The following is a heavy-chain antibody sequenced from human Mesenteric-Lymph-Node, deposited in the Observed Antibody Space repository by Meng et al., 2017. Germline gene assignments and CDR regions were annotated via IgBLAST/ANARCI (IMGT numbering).Heavy chain of an antibody. D-gene: IGHD6-19*01. J-gene: IGHJ6*02. CDR2: IKSKSDGGPT. CDR1: GFTFSNAW. CDR3: IPDLKWGSGWSRRPDGMDV. V-gene: IGHV3-15*01. Sequence: GESLKISCAASGFTFSNAWMSWVRQAPGKGLEWVGRIKSKSDGGPTDYATPVQGRFSISRDDSKSTLYLQMNSLKTEDTAVYYCIPDLKWGSGWSRRPDGMDVWGQGTTVTVSS.